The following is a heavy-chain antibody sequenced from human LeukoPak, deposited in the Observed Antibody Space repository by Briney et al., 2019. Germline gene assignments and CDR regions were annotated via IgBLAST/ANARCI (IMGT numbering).Heavy chain of an antibody. D-gene: IGHD6-19*01. J-gene: IGHJ4*02. Sequence: SETLSLTCAVSGVSISSSNWWGWVRQPPGKGMEWFGEIYHSGSTNYNPSLKSRVTISVDKSKNQFSLKLSSVTAADTAVYYCAREGSGWGNFDYWGQGTLVTVSS. CDR2: IYHSGST. CDR3: AREGSGWGNFDY. CDR1: GVSISSSNW. V-gene: IGHV4-4*02.